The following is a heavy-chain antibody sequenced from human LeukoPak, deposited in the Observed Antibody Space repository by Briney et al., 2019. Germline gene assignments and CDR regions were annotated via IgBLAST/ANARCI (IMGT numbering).Heavy chain of an antibody. CDR3: ASTTSNYYYYGMDV. CDR1: GFNFSTYA. V-gene: IGHV3-30*04. CDR2: ISYDGSNK. D-gene: IGHD4-11*01. Sequence: GGSLRLSCAASGFNFSTYAMNWVRQAPGKGLEWVAVISYDGSNKYYADSVKGRFTISRDNSKNTLYLQMNSLRAEDTAVYYCASTTSNYYYYGMDVWGQGTTVTVSS. J-gene: IGHJ6*02.